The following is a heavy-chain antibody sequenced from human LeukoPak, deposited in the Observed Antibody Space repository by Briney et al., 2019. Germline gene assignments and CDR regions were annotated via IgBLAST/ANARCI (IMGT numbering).Heavy chain of an antibody. Sequence: QPGGSLRLSCAASGFTFGDYGMHWVRQAPGKGLEWLAVISYDEANIYYADSVKGRFTISRDNSKNTLYLQMNSLRAEDTAVYYCAKASKSPLRFLEWLLLYWGQGTLVTVSS. CDR1: GFTFGDYG. CDR3: AKASKSPLRFLEWLLLY. D-gene: IGHD3-3*01. J-gene: IGHJ4*02. CDR2: ISYDEANI. V-gene: IGHV3-30*18.